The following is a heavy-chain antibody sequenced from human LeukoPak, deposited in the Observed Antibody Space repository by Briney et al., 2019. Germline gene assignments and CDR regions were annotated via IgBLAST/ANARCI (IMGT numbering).Heavy chain of an antibody. CDR1: GFTFGDHA. D-gene: IGHD3-10*01. J-gene: IGHJ4*02. CDR3: AREIFGSGSYPDF. V-gene: IGHV3-49*04. Sequence: GGSLRLSCTASGFTFGDHAMSWVRQAPGKGLEWVGFIRSKTYRGTTEYAASVKGRFTISRDDSKSMAYLQMNNLRPEDTAVYYCAREIFGSGSYPDFWGQGTLVTVSS. CDR2: IRSKTYRGTT.